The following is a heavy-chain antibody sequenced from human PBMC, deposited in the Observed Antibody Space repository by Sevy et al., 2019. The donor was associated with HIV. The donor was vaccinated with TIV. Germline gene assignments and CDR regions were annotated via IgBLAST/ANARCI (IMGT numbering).Heavy chain of an antibody. CDR2: ISYDGAVR. V-gene: IGHV3-30-3*01. CDR3: AREAGYSAKNDAFAF. D-gene: IGHD1-26*01. J-gene: IGHJ3*01. CDR1: GLTFRSHA. Sequence: GGSLRLSCAASGLTFRSHAMHWVRQAPGKGLEWVTVISYDGAVRYYGGSVKGRFTVTRVNSKNTLYLQMNSLRPDDTAVYYCAREAGYSAKNDAFAFWGQGTMVTVSS.